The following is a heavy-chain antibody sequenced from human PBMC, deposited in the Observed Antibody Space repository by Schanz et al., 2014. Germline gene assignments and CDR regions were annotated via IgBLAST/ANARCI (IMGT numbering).Heavy chain of an antibody. CDR1: GFTFSSYG. Sequence: QVQLVESGGGVVQFGRSLRLSCVASGFTFSSYGMHWVRQAPGKGLEWVAVIWYDENNKDYADSVKGRFTMSRDNSKNTLYLQMNSLRAEDTAVYYCARDLEGYDGGGGGFDPWGQGTLVTVSS. J-gene: IGHJ5*02. CDR2: IWYDENNK. CDR3: ARDLEGYDGGGGGFDP. V-gene: IGHV3-33*01. D-gene: IGHD2-21*01.